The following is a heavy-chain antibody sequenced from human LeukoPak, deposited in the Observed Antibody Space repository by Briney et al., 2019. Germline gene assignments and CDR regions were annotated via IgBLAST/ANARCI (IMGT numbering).Heavy chain of an antibody. V-gene: IGHV4-34*01. CDR3: ARTGYPLDY. J-gene: IGHJ4*02. CDR1: GGSFSGYY. Sequence: SETLSLTCAVYGGSFSGYYWSWIRQPPGKGLEWIGEINHSGSTNYNPSLKSRVTISVDTSKNQFSLKLSSVTAADTAVYYCARTGYPLDYWGQGTLVIVSS. CDR2: INHSGST. D-gene: IGHD1-1*01.